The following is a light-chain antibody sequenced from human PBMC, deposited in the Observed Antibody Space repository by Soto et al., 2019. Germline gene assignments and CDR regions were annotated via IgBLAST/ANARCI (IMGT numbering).Light chain of an antibody. V-gene: IGKV3-15*01. J-gene: IGKJ2*01. CDR1: QSVGGN. CDR2: EAY. Sequence: EIVMTQSPATLSVSPGERATLSCRASQSVGGNLAWYQQRPGRAPRLLIYEAYTRAPDIPARLSGSGSGTEFTLTISSLLSEDFALYYCQQYNNWPLYTFGQGTKLEIK. CDR3: QQYNNWPLYT.